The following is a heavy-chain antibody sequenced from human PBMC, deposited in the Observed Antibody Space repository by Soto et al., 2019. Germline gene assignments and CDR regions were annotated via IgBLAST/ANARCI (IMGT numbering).Heavy chain of an antibody. D-gene: IGHD3-3*01. Sequence: SQTLSLTCAISGDSVSSNSAAWNWIRQSPSRGLEWLGRTYYRSKWYNDYAVSVKSRITINPDTSKNQFSLQLNSVTPEDTAVYYCARDVTGGFCSGHNWFDPWGQGTPVTVSS. CDR1: GDSVSSNSAA. V-gene: IGHV6-1*01. J-gene: IGHJ5*02. CDR2: TYYRSKWYN. CDR3: ARDVTGGFCSGHNWFDP.